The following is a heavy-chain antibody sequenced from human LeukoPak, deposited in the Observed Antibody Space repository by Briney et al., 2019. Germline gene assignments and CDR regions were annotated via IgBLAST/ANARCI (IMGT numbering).Heavy chain of an antibody. V-gene: IGHV4-4*02. D-gene: IGHD3-16*01. CDR3: ARSLGPLGFYLDY. CDR2: VFYRGRT. CDR1: GGSVSSDHW. J-gene: IGHJ4*02. Sequence: SETLSLTCAVSGGSVSSDHWWAWVRQSPGNGLEWIGEVFYRGRTNYNPSLKSRVTISLDKSKNQFSLNVMSVTAADTAVYYCARSLGPLGFYLDYWGQGTLVTVSS.